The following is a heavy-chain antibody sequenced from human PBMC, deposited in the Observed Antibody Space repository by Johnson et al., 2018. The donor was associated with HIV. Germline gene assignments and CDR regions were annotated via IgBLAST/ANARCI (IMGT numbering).Heavy chain of an antibody. Sequence: QVQLVESGGGVVQPGRSLRLSCTSALSFSGYAMHWVRQAPGKGLEWVAVVSYDSSNKYYADSVKGRFTISRDNAKNSLYLQMNSLRAEDTAVYYCARDRGAGSSGAFDIWGQGTMVTVSS. CDR1: ALSFSGYA. V-gene: IGHV3-30*04. CDR2: VSYDSSNK. CDR3: ARDRGAGSSGAFDI. J-gene: IGHJ3*02. D-gene: IGHD6-6*01.